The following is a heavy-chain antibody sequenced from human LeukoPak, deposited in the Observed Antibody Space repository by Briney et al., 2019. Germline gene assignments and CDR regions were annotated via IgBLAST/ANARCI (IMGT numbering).Heavy chain of an antibody. CDR2: IIHSGST. Sequence: SETLSLTCAVYGGSFSGYYWSWIRQPPGKGLEWIGEIIHSGSTNYNPSLKSRVTISVDTSKNQFSLKLSSVTAADTAVYYCARLQSRREYSGYGGPLPYYYYGMDVWGQGTTVTVS. D-gene: IGHD5-12*01. V-gene: IGHV4-34*12. J-gene: IGHJ6*02. CDR3: ARLQSRREYSGYGGPLPYYYYGMDV. CDR1: GGSFSGYY.